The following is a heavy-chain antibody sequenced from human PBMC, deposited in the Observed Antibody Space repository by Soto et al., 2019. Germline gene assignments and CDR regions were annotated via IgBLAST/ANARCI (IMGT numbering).Heavy chain of an antibody. CDR3: ARHIMGLWGIDYLFDY. Sequence: SETLSLTCTVSGGSINSYYWSWIRQPPGKGLEWIGFISYSGSTNYNPSLKSRVTISVDTSKNQFSLKLSSVTAADTAVYYCARHIMGLWGIDYLFDYWGQGTLVTVSS. CDR1: GGSINSYY. CDR2: ISYSGST. V-gene: IGHV4-59*08. D-gene: IGHD4-17*01. J-gene: IGHJ4*02.